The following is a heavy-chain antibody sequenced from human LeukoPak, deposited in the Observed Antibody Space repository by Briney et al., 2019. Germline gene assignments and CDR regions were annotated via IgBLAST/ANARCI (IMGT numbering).Heavy chain of an antibody. J-gene: IGHJ4*02. CDR3: ARSSFLDC. V-gene: IGHV3-48*03. Sequence: PGESLRLSCAASGFTFSSYEMNWVRQAPGRGLEWVSYISSSGSTIYYADSVKGRFTISRDNAKKSLYLQMNSLRAEDTAIYYCARSSFLDCWGQGILVTVSS. CDR1: GFTFSSYE. CDR2: ISSSGSTI. D-gene: IGHD2/OR15-2a*01.